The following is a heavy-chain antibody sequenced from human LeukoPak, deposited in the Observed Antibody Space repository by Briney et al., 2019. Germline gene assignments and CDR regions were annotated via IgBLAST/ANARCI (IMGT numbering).Heavy chain of an antibody. J-gene: IGHJ4*02. CDR2: INDGDDGP. Sequence: GGSLRLSCTASGFTFSHYAMIWVRQTPGKGLEWVSAINDGDDGPYYADSVKGRFTISRDNSKNTLFLQMNNLRAEDTALYYCTRSLNYVTSGTSRRDFDSWGQGTLVTVSS. V-gene: IGHV3-23*01. D-gene: IGHD3-10*01. CDR1: GFTFSHYA. CDR3: TRSLNYVTSGTSRRDFDS.